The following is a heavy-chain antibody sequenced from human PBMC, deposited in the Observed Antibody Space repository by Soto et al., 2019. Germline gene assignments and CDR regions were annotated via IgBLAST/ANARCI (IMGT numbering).Heavy chain of an antibody. CDR1: GGTFSSYA. CDR3: ARDFLYTGGSGPDY. CDR2: IIPIFGTA. Sequence: GASVKVSCKASGGTFSSYAISWVRQAPGQGLEWMGGIIPIFGTANYAQKFQGRVTITADESTSTAYMELSSLRSEDTAVYYCARDFLYTGGSGPDYWGQGTLVTVSS. D-gene: IGHD3-10*01. V-gene: IGHV1-69*13. J-gene: IGHJ4*02.